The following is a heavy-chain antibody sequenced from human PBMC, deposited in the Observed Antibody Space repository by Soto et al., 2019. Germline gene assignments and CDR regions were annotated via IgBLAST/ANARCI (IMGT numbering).Heavy chain of an antibody. CDR1: GGSLIGGSYQ. CDR2: IYYTGST. Sequence: SETLSLTCTLSGGSLIGGSYQWSWIRQSPGKGLEWLAYIYYTGSTNYNPSLQSRVTISLHTSKNQFSLKVSSVTAADTAVYFCARGNLAAAGSFDYWGQGALVTVSS. CDR3: ARGNLAAAGSFDY. V-gene: IGHV4-61*01. D-gene: IGHD6-13*01. J-gene: IGHJ4*02.